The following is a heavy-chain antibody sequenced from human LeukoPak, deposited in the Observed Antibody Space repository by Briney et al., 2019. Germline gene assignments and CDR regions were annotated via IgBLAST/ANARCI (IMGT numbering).Heavy chain of an antibody. CDR2: VSPSSGGT. V-gene: IGHV1-2*02. Sequence: ASVEVSCKASGYTFTDYYIHWVRQAPGQGLEWMGWVSPSSGGTLYAQAFQGRVTLTRDTSISTAYKELSGLRSDDTAVYFCAIRRRSGWPFDSSGQGALVTASS. CDR3: AIRRRSGWPFDS. D-gene: IGHD6-19*01. CDR1: GYTFTDYY. J-gene: IGHJ4*02.